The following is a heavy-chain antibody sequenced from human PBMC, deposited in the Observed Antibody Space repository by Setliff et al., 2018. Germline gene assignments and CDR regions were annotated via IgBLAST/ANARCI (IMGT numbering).Heavy chain of an antibody. J-gene: IGHJ4*02. Sequence: GGSLRLSCEASGISFSDHFMSWIRQAPGKGLEWVSFISYVMGVTYYGDSVKGRFTISRDNARRTVYLQMNSLRPDDTAVYHCARSDGGSSGLDYWGQGTLVTVSS. D-gene: IGHD2-15*01. V-gene: IGHV3-11*04. CDR2: ISYVMGVT. CDR3: ARSDGGSSGLDY. CDR1: GISFSDHF.